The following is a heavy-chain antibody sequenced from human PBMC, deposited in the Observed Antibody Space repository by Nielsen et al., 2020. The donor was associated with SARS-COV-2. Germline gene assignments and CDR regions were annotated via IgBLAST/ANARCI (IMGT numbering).Heavy chain of an antibody. CDR2: ISGSGGST. J-gene: IGHJ5*02. CDR1: GFTFSSYA. CDR3: AKLDIVVVPAATTNWFDP. V-gene: IGHV3-23*01. D-gene: IGHD2-2*03. Sequence: GESLKISCAASGFTFSSYAMSWVRQAPGKGLEWVSAISGSGGSTYYADSVKGRFTISRDNSKNTLYLQMNSLRAEDTAVYYCAKLDIVVVPAATTNWFDPWGQGTLVTVSS.